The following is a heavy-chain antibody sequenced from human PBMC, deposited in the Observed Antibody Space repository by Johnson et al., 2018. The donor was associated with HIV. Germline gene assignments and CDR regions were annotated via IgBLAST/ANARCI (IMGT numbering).Heavy chain of an antibody. Sequence: QVQLVESGGGVVQPGRSLRLSCTASGFTFSNYAIHWVRQAPGKGLEWVTVISYDGSNQYYADSVKGRFTISRDNSKNTLYLQMNSLRAEDTAVYYCASFAAAGDAFDIWGQGTMVTVSS. J-gene: IGHJ3*02. D-gene: IGHD6-13*01. CDR2: ISYDGSNQ. CDR1: GFTFSNYA. V-gene: IGHV3-30*04. CDR3: ASFAAAGDAFDI.